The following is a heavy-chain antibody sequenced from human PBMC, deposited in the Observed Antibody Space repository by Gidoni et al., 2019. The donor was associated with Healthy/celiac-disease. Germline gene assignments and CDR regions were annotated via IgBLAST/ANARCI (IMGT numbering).Heavy chain of an antibody. CDR2: IYYSGST. CDR3: ASHGDYVDYYGMDV. J-gene: IGHJ6*02. D-gene: IGHD4-17*01. V-gene: IGHV4-30-4*01. Sequence: LEWIGYIYYSGSTYYNPSLKSRVTISVDTSKNQFSLKLSSVTAADTAVYYCASHGDYVDYYGMDVWGQGTTVTVSS.